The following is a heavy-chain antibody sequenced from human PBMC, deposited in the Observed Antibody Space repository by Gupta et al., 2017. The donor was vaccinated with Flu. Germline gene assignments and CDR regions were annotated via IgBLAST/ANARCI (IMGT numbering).Heavy chain of an antibody. CDR3: AKEINDWSYYYYGMDV. D-gene: IGHD3-10*01. J-gene: IGHJ6*02. Sequence: WVAVVSYDGNDKMYTESVKDRFTISRDNSKNTVYLQMNSLRVEDTAVYYCAKEINDWSYYYYGMDVWGQGTTVSVSS. V-gene: IGHV3-30*18. CDR2: VSYDGNDK.